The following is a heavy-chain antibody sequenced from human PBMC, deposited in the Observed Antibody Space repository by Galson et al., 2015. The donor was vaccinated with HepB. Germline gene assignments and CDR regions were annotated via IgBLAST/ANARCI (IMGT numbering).Heavy chain of an antibody. CDR1: GFTVSSNY. CDR2: IYSGGST. J-gene: IGHJ4*02. CDR3: ARTSHFGVVSYFDY. Sequence: SLRLSCAASGFTVSSNYMSWVRQAPGKGLEWVSVIYSGGSTYYADSVKGRFTISRDNSKNTLYLQMNSLRAEDTAVYYCARTSHFGVVSYFDYWGQGTLVTVSS. D-gene: IGHD3-3*01. V-gene: IGHV3-66*01.